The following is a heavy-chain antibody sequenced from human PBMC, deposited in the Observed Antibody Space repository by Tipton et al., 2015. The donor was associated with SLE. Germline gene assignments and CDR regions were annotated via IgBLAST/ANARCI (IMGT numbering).Heavy chain of an antibody. CDR1: GFTFDDYA. D-gene: IGHD6-13*01. CDR3: AKDNPLSGSRGPPDYYGMDV. Sequence: SLRLSCAASGFTFDDYAMHWVRQAPGKGLEWVSGISWNSGSIGYADSVKGRFTISRDNAKNSLYLQMNSLRAEDTALYYCAKDNPLSGSRGPPDYYGMDVWGQGTTVTASS. CDR2: ISWNSGSI. V-gene: IGHV3-9*01. J-gene: IGHJ6*02.